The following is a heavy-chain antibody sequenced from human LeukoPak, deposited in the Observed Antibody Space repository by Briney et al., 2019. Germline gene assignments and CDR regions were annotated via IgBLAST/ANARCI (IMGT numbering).Heavy chain of an antibody. D-gene: IGHD6-6*01. J-gene: IGHJ4*02. Sequence: ASVKVSCKASGYTFTGYYMHWVRQAPGQGLEWMGWINHKSGDTNYAQKFQGRVTMTRDTSISTAYMELSRLRSDDTAVYHCAREGVWYTSSPNDYWGQGTLVTVSS. CDR3: AREGVWYTSSPNDY. CDR1: GYTFTGYY. V-gene: IGHV1-2*02. CDR2: INHKSGDT.